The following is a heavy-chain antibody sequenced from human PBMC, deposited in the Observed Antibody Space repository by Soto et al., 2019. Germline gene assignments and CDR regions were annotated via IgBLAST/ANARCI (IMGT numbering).Heavy chain of an antibody. CDR1: GGSISSYY. CDR2: INHSGST. V-gene: IGHV4-34*01. D-gene: IGHD3-10*01. CDR3: AGGYGSGSYYPYFDY. J-gene: IGHJ4*02. Sequence: PSETLSLTCTVSGGSISSYYWSWIRQPPGKGLEWIGEINHSGSTNYNPSLKSRVTISVDTSKNQFSLKLSSVTAADTAVYYCAGGYGSGSYYPYFDYWGQGTLVTVSS.